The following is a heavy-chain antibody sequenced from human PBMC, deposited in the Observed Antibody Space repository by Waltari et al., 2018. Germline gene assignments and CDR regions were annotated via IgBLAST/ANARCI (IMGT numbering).Heavy chain of an antibody. Sequence: QVQLLESALGLVTPSETLCPTRCTSGGSISRYYWTWIRQPPGKGLEWIGYVYYTGRTNCNPSLKSRVSISVDSSKNQFSLELASVTAADTAVYYCARETADFWSGYYPHFDIWGQGTMVTVSS. CDR3: ARETADFWSGYYPHFDI. CDR2: VYYTGRT. D-gene: IGHD3-3*01. J-gene: IGHJ3*02. V-gene: IGHV4-59*01. CDR1: GGSISRYY.